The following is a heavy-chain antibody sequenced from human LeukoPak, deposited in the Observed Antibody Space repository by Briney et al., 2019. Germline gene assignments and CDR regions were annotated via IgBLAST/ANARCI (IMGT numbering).Heavy chain of an antibody. CDR2: IQHSGST. Sequence: SQPLSLTRALSGVSISSGGYSWSWIRHPPGKGLEWFEYIQHSGSTYYKPSIKSRVTIAVDRSKDQFSLKLSSVTAADTAVYYCARRGGLDYGDYPFDAWGEGTLVTVSS. CDR3: ARRGGLDYGDYPFDA. D-gene: IGHD4-17*01. CDR1: GVSISSGGYS. V-gene: IGHV4-30-2*01. J-gene: IGHJ5*02.